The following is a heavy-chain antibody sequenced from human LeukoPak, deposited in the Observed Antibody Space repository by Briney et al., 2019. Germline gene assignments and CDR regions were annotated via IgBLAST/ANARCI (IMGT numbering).Heavy chain of an antibody. CDR2: ISSSGSDI. CDR1: GFTFSSYR. CDR3: ARVHSAGSLFYLDS. D-gene: IGHD3-10*01. V-gene: IGHV3-21*01. J-gene: IGHJ4*02. Sequence: PGGSLRLSCAASGFTFSSYRMNWVRQAPGKGLEWVSFISSSGSDIFYADSVKGRFTISRDNAKNSVYLQMNSLRAEDTAVYYCARVHSAGSLFYLDSWGQGFRVTVSS.